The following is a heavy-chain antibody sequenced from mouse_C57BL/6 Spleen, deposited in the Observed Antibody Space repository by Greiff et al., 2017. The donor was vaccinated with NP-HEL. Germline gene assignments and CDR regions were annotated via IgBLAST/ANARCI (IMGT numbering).Heavy chain of an antibody. CDR1: GFTFSSYG. J-gene: IGHJ3*01. Sequence: EVQVVESGGDLVKPGGSLKLSCAASGFTFSSYGMSWVRQTPDKRLEWVATISSGGSYTYYPDSVKGRFTISRDNAKNTLYLQMSSLEAEDTAMYYCARRPLAYWGQGTLVTVSA. CDR2: ISSGGSYT. CDR3: ARRPLAY. V-gene: IGHV5-6*01.